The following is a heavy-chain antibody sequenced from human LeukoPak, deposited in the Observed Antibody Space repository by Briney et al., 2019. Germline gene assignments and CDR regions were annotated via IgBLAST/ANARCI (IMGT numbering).Heavy chain of an antibody. CDR2: INSDGSST. CDR1: GFTLRSYW. Sequence: GGSLRLSCAVSGFTLRSYWMHWVRQAPGKGLVWVSRINSDGSSTSYAGSVKGRFTISRDNAKNTLYLQMNSLRAEDTAVYYCARDLQRSSVEFDYWGQGSLVTVSS. J-gene: IGHJ4*02. V-gene: IGHV3-74*01. D-gene: IGHD5-24*01. CDR3: ARDLQRSSVEFDY.